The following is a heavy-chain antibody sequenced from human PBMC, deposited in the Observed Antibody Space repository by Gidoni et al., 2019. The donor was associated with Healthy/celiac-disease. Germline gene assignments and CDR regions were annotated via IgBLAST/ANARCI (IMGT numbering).Heavy chain of an antibody. J-gene: IGHJ4*02. CDR3: ARGGSGRIFDY. CDR2: INHSGST. V-gene: IGHV4-34*01. CDR1: GGSVSGYY. D-gene: IGHD6-19*01. Sequence: QVQLQQWGAGLLKPSETLSLTCAVYGGSVSGYYWSWIRQPPGKGLDWMGEINHSGSTNYNPSLKSRVTISVDTSKNQFSLKLSSVTAAETAVYYCARGGSGRIFDYWGQGTLVTVSS.